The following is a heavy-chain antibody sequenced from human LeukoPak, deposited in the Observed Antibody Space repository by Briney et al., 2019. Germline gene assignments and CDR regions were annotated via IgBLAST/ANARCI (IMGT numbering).Heavy chain of an antibody. CDR3: ARLRGLDCSTTSCSRLNAFDI. Sequence: SETLSLTCTISGGSISGYYWGWIRQPPGKGLEWIGYINFIGNTNYNPSLKNRVTISEDTSKNLFSLRLSSVTAADTAVYYCARLRGLDCSTTSCSRLNAFDIWGLGTVVTVSS. V-gene: IGHV4-59*08. CDR2: INFIGNT. J-gene: IGHJ3*02. CDR1: GGSISGYY. D-gene: IGHD2-2*01.